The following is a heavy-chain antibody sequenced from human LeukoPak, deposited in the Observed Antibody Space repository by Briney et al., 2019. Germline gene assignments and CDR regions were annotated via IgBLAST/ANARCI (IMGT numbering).Heavy chain of an antibody. CDR3: AKDQSYYDFWSGYYSPYYYYGMDV. V-gene: IGHV3-30*18. CDR1: GFTFSSYG. J-gene: IGHJ6*02. D-gene: IGHD3-3*01. Sequence: GGSLRLSCAASGFTFSSYGMHWVRQAPGKGLEWVAVISYDGSNKYYADSVKGRFTISRDNSKNTLYLQMNSLRAEDTAVYYCAKDQSYYDFWSGYYSPYYYYGMDVWGQGTTVTVSS. CDR2: ISYDGSNK.